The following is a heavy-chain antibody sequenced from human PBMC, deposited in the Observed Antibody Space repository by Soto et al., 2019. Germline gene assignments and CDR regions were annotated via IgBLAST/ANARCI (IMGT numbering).Heavy chain of an antibody. CDR2: INPSGGST. CDR3: ARAAYYYDSSGNDAFDI. Sequence: ASVKVSCKASGYTFTSYYMHWVRQAPGQGLEWMGIINPSGGSTSYAQKFQGRVTMTRDTSTSTVYMELSSLRSEDTAVYYCARAAYYYDSSGNDAFDIWGQGTMVTVSS. D-gene: IGHD3-22*01. CDR1: GYTFTSYY. V-gene: IGHV1-46*01. J-gene: IGHJ3*02.